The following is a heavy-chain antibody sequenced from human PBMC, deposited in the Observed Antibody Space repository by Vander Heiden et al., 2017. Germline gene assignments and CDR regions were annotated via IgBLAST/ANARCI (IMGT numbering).Heavy chain of an antibody. CDR1: GLTFRTYA. Sequence: QVQLVESGGGVAQPGRSLRLSCAASGLTFRTYAMPWVRQAPGKGLGLMAVIWYDGSKEYYADSVKGRFTISRDNSKNTVYLQMNSLRVEDTAVYYCASAYGDYGLDYWGQGTLVTVSS. V-gene: IGHV3-33*08. CDR2: IWYDGSKE. J-gene: IGHJ4*02. CDR3: ASAYGDYGLDY. D-gene: IGHD4-17*01.